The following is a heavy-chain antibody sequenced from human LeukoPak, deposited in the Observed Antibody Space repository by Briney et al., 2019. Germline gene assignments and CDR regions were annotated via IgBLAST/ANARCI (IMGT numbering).Heavy chain of an antibody. CDR2: IYSGGST. V-gene: IGHV3-53*01. Sequence: GGSLRLSCAASGFTASSNYMSWVRQAPGKGLEWVSVIYSGGSTYYADSVKGRFTISRDNSKNTLYLQMNSLRAEDTAVYYCASRFILAVAGTSDFDYWGQGTLVTVSS. D-gene: IGHD6-19*01. J-gene: IGHJ4*02. CDR1: GFTASSNY. CDR3: ASRFILAVAGTSDFDY.